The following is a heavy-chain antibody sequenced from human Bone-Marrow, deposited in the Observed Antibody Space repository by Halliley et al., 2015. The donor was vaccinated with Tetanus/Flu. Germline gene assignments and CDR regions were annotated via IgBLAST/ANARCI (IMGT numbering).Heavy chain of an antibody. CDR1: GFTVSNNY. Sequence: SLRLSCAASGFTVSNNYMNWVRQAPGKGLEWVSLIYSGGTTHYADSVKGRFTISRDNSRNTLYLQMNSLRGEDTAVYYCARDRHCNGNRCWGVWGRGTTVTVSS. CDR2: IYSGGTT. V-gene: IGHV3-53*01. J-gene: IGHJ6*02. D-gene: IGHD2-15*01. CDR3: ARDRHCNGNRCWGV.